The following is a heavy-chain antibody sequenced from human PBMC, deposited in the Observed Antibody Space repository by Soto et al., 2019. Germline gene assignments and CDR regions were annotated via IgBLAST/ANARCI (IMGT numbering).Heavy chain of an antibody. J-gene: IGHJ1*01. CDR3: ARDYYGDPGSRGEYFQH. D-gene: IGHD4-17*01. CDR2: ISSSSSTI. CDR1: GFTFSSYS. Sequence: GGSLRLSCAASGFTFSSYSMNWVRQASEKGLEWVSYISSSSSTIYYADSVKGRFTISRDNAKNSLYLQMNSLRAEDTAVYYCARDYYGDPGSRGEYFQHWGQGTLDTVSS. V-gene: IGHV3-48*01.